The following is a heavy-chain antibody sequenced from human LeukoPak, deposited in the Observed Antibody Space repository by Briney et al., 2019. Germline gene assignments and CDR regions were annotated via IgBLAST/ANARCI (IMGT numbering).Heavy chain of an antibody. V-gene: IGHV3-30-3*02. D-gene: IGHD5-24*01. CDR1: GFTFSSYA. J-gene: IGHJ4*02. CDR2: ISYDGSNK. Sequence: GGSLRLSCAASGFTFSSYAMHWVRQAPGKGLEWVAVISYDGSNKYYADSVKGRFTISRDNSKNTLYLQMNSLRAEDTAVYYCAKLAEIWGQGTLVTVSS. CDR3: AKLAEI.